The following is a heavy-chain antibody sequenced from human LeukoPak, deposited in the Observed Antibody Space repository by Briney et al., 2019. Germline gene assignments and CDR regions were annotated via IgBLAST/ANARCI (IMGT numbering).Heavy chain of an antibody. CDR2: ISYDGSNK. Sequence: GGSLRLSCAASGFTFSSYAMHWVRQAPGKGLEWVAVISYDGSNKYYADSVKGRFTISRDNSKNTLYLQMNSLRAEDTAVYYCARTPYPGIAAAGASDYWGQGTLVTVSS. CDR3: ARTPYPGIAAAGASDY. V-gene: IGHV3-30-3*01. J-gene: IGHJ4*02. D-gene: IGHD6-13*01. CDR1: GFTFSSYA.